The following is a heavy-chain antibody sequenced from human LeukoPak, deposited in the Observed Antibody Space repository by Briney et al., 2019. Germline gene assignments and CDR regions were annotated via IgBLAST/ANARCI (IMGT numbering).Heavy chain of an antibody. D-gene: IGHD6-19*01. V-gene: IGHV4-59*01. CDR1: GGSISSYY. Sequence: SETLSLTCTVSGGSISSYYWSWIRQPPGKGLEWIGYIYYSGSTNYNPSLKSRVTISVDTSKNQFSPKLSSVPAADTAVYYCAKEASSGWYHYYYYMDVWGRGTTVTVSS. CDR2: IYYSGST. J-gene: IGHJ6*03. CDR3: AKEASSGWYHYYYYMDV.